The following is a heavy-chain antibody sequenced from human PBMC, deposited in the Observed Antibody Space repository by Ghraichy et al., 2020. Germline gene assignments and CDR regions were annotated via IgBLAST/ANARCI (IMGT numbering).Heavy chain of an antibody. D-gene: IGHD4-11*01. V-gene: IGHV3-7*01. CDR3: ARDGVTTIRGPHYFDY. CDR1: GFTFSSYW. Sequence: GESLRLSCAASGFTFSSYWMSWVRQAPGKGLEWVANIKQDGSEKYYVDSVKGRFTISRDNAKNSLYLQMNSLRAEDTAVYYCARDGVTTIRGPHYFDYWGQGTLVTVSS. CDR2: IKQDGSEK. J-gene: IGHJ4*02.